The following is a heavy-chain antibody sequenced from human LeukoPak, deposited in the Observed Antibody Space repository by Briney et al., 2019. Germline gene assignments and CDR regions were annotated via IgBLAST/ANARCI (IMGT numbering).Heavy chain of an antibody. J-gene: IGHJ6*03. Sequence: SETLSLTCAVSGGSFSGNYWTWIRQSPGKGLEWIGEINHSGDTNSTPSLKSRATISVDTSKNQFSLKLSSVTAADTAVYYCARVTNYYDSSGYPYYYYYYMDVWGKGTTVTVSS. D-gene: IGHD3-22*01. CDR1: GGSFSGNY. V-gene: IGHV4-34*01. CDR3: ARVTNYYDSSGYPYYYYYYMDV. CDR2: INHSGDT.